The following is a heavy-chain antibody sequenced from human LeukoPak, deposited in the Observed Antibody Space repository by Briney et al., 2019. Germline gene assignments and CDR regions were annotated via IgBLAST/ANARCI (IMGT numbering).Heavy chain of an antibody. D-gene: IGHD2-15*01. Sequence: SETLSLTCTVSGGSISSHYWTWIRQSPVKGLEWIGDISNSGSTSYNPSLNSRVTISIDTSKNQFSLKLSSVTAADTAVYYCGRDALVGYFSYYYMDVWGKGTTVTVSS. J-gene: IGHJ6*03. CDR3: GRDALVGYFSYYYMDV. CDR1: GGSISSHY. V-gene: IGHV4-59*11. CDR2: ISNSGST.